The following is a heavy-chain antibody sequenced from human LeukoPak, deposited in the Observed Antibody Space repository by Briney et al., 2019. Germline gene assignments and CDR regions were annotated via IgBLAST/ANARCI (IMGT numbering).Heavy chain of an antibody. CDR1: GFTVSGNY. V-gene: IGHV3-53*01. Sequence: GGSLRLSCAASGFTVSGNYMSWVRQAPGKGLEWVSIIYSGGSTFYADSVKGRFTISRDNSRNTLYLHMSSLRAEDTAVYYCASIAVAGIWGQGTLVTVSS. CDR2: IYSGGST. J-gene: IGHJ4*02. CDR3: ASIAVAGI. D-gene: IGHD6-19*01.